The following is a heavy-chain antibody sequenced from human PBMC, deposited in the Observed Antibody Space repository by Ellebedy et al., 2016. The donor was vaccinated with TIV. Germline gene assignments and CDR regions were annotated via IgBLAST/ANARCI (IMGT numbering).Heavy chain of an antibody. CDR2: IRTNSYNT. D-gene: IGHD1-26*01. Sequence: GESLKISXVASGFTLGNYEMTWVRQSPGKGLQWVSIIRTNSYNTLYADSVKGRFTISRDDSKKTLYLQMNSLRAEDTAVYYCARRGDWGQGTLVTVSS. CDR3: ARRGD. V-gene: IGHV3-23*01. CDR1: GFTLGNYE. J-gene: IGHJ4*02.